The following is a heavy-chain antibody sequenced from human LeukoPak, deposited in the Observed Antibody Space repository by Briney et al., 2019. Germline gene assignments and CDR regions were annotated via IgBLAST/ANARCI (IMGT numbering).Heavy chain of an antibody. CDR2: VNHSGGT. Sequence: SETLSLTCAVYGGSFSGYYWTWIRQPPGKGLEWIGEVNHSGGTNYNPSLKSRVTISVDTSKNQFSLKLSSVTAADTAVYYCARHSSSWYYFDYWGQGTLVTVSS. V-gene: IGHV4-34*01. J-gene: IGHJ4*02. CDR1: GGSFSGYY. CDR3: ARHSSSWYYFDY. D-gene: IGHD6-13*01.